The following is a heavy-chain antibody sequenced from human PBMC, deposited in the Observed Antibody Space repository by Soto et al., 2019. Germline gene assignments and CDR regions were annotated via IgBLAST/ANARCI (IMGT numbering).Heavy chain of an antibody. CDR2: ISYDGSNK. D-gene: IGHD3-16*01. J-gene: IGHJ6*02. CDR3: ARYYDYSGGTSGGLDV. Sequence: SLRLSCAASGFTFSSYGMHWVRQAPGKGLGWVAVISYDGSNKYYADSVKGRFTISRDNSKNTVYLQMSSLRAEDTAVYYCARYYDYSGGTSGGLDVWGQGTTVTVSS. V-gene: IGHV3-30*03. CDR1: GFTFSSYG.